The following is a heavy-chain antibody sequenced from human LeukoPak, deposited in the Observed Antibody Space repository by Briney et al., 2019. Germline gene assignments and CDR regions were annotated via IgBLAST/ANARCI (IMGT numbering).Heavy chain of an antibody. J-gene: IGHJ4*02. Sequence: SETLSLTCTVSGGSISSGDYYWSWIRQPPGKGLEWIGYIYYSGSTYYNPSLKSRVTISVDTSKNQFSLKLSSVTAADTAVYYCARALDITMVWGVFIPPTNWGQGTLVTVSS. V-gene: IGHV4-30-4*01. CDR3: ARALDITMVWGVFIPPTN. CDR2: IYYSGST. CDR1: GGSISSGDYY. D-gene: IGHD3-10*01.